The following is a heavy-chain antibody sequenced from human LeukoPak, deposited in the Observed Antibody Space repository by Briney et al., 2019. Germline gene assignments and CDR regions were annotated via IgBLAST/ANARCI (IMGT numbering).Heavy chain of an antibody. D-gene: IGHD5-18*01. Sequence: ASVNVSCKASGYTFTSYGISWVRQAPGQGLEWMGWISAYNGNTNYAQKLQGRVTMTTDTSTSTAYMELRRLRSDDTAVYYCARRGDSYGLYYYYYYMDVWGKGTTVTVSS. V-gene: IGHV1-18*01. CDR2: ISAYNGNT. CDR3: ARRGDSYGLYYYYYYMDV. J-gene: IGHJ6*03. CDR1: GYTFTSYG.